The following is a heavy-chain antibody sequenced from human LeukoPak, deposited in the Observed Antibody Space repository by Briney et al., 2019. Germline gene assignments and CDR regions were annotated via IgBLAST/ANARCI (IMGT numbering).Heavy chain of an antibody. Sequence: GGSLRLSCAASGFTFSSYAMSWVRQAPGKGLEWVSAISGSGGSTYYADSVKGRFTISGDNSKNTLYLQMNSLRAEDTAVYYCAKDRGVVVPAALSFWGQGTLVTFSS. CDR2: ISGSGGST. CDR3: AKDRGVVVPAALSF. V-gene: IGHV3-23*01. CDR1: GFTFSSYA. J-gene: IGHJ4*02. D-gene: IGHD2-2*01.